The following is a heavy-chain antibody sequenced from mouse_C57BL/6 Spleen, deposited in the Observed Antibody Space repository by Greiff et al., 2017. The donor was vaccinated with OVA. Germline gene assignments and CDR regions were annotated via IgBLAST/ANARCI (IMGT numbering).Heavy chain of an antibody. Sequence: EVQLLESGAELVRPGASVKLSCTASGFTITDYYMHWVKQRPEQGLEWIGKIDPEDGDTEYAPKFQGKATMTADTSSNTAYLQLSSLTSEFTYGYCGTRDLHWGQGTLVTVSA. J-gene: IGHJ3*01. CDR2: IDPEDGDT. CDR1: GFTITDYY. CDR3: TRDLH. V-gene: IGHV14-1*01.